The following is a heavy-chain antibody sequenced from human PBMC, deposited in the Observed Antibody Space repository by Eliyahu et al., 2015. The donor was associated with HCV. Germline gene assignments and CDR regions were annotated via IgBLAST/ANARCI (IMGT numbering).Heavy chain of an antibody. Sequence: QVQLQESGPGLVKPSETLSLTCTVSGGXITTYYWSWIRQPPGKGLGWVGYIHYSGSTNYNPPLKSRITISLDTSKNQFSLNLTSVTAADTAMYYCASGGGGIAVTGTGGWFDPWGQGTLVTVSS. J-gene: IGHJ5*02. CDR3: ASGGGGIAVTGTGGWFDP. CDR2: IHYSGST. CDR1: GGXITTYY. V-gene: IGHV4-59*01. D-gene: IGHD6-19*01.